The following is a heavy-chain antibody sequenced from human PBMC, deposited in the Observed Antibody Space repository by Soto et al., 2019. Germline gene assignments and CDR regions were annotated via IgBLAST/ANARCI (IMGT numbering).Heavy chain of an antibody. CDR3: AKDRRQLVRVSYYGMDV. CDR1: GFTFSSYG. D-gene: IGHD6-6*01. CDR2: ISYDGSNK. J-gene: IGHJ6*02. V-gene: IGHV3-30*18. Sequence: PGGSLRLSCAASGFTFSSYGMHWVRQAPGKGLEWVAVISYDGSNKYYADSVKGRFTISRDNSKNTLYLQMNSLRAEDTAVYYCAKDRRQLVRVSYYGMDVWGQGTTVTVSS.